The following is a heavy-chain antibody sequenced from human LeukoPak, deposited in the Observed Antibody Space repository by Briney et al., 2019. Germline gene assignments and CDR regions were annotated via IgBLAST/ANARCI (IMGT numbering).Heavy chain of an antibody. CDR3: ARSTVTDLVKNPFDY. V-gene: IGHV3-74*01. CDR1: GFTFSNHW. J-gene: IGHJ4*02. CDR2: INGDGSNT. D-gene: IGHD4-17*01. Sequence: GGSLRLSCAASGFTFSNHWMHWVRQAPGKGLVWVSRINGDGSNTNYADSVKGRFTISRDNAKNSLYLQMNSLRAEDTAVYYCARSTVTDLVKNPFDYWGQGTLVTVSS.